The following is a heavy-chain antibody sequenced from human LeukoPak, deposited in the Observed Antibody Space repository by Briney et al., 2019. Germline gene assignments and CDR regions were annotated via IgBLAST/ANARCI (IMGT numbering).Heavy chain of an antibody. D-gene: IGHD3-16*01. V-gene: IGHV3-23*01. CDR2: TSGGGDST. CDR1: GFSFSTYA. Sequence: GGSLRLSCEASGFSFSTYAMSWVRQAPGKGLEWVSVTSGGGDSTYYADSVKGRFIISRENSKNTLYLQMNSLRAEDTAIYYCAKGAAALGYNWFDPWGQGTLVTVSS. J-gene: IGHJ5*02. CDR3: AKGAAALGYNWFDP.